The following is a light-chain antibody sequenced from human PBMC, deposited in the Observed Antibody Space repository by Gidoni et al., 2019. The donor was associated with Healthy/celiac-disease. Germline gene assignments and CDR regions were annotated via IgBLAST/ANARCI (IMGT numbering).Light chain of an antibody. Sequence: QSVLTQQPSVSGAPGQRVTISCTWSRSNIGAGYDVHWYQQLPGTAPKLLIYGNSNRPSGVPDRFSGSKSGTSASLAITGLQAEDEADYYCQSYDSSMTVFGGGTKLTVL. V-gene: IGLV1-40*01. CDR1: RSNIGAGYD. J-gene: IGLJ2*01. CDR3: QSYDSSMTV. CDR2: GNS.